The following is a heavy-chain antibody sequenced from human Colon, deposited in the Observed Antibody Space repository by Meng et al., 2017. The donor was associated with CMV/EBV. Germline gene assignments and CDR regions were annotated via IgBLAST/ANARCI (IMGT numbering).Heavy chain of an antibody. CDR1: GFTVSSTY. D-gene: IGHD3/OR15-3a*01. J-gene: IGHJ4*02. CDR3: ARLNFWTAPE. CDR2: IFSGGST. V-gene: IGHV3-66*02. Sequence: GESLKISCATSGFTVSSTYMSWVRQAPGKGLDWVSVIFSGGSTYYADSVKGRFTVSRDNSRNTLYLQMNSLRAEDTAVYYCARLNFWTAPEWGQGTLVTVSS.